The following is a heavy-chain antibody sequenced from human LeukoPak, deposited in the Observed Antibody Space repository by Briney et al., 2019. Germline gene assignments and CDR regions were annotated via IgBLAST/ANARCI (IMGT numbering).Heavy chain of an antibody. Sequence: PGGSLRLSCAVSGFSVNDNYMSWVRQAPGKGLQWVSVMFPDGRTYCADSVKGRFTTSRDLARNTLLLQMHSLRADDTAVHYCARTNPVYGDYDYWGQGTLVTVSS. CDR3: ARTNPVYGDYDY. V-gene: IGHV3-53*01. D-gene: IGHD4-17*01. CDR2: MFPDGRT. CDR1: GFSVNDNY. J-gene: IGHJ4*02.